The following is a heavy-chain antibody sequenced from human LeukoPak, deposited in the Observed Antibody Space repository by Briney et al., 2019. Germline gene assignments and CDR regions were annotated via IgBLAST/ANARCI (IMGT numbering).Heavy chain of an antibody. Sequence: ASVKVSCKASGYTFRGYYMHWVRQAPGQGLECMGWINTNSGDTNHAQKFQGRVTMTRDTSITTAYLELNRLTYDDTAVYYCARGRGHDYGGDSENYYYMDVWGKGTMVTVSS. CDR1: GYTFRGYY. V-gene: IGHV1-2*02. D-gene: IGHD4-23*01. J-gene: IGHJ6*03. CDR3: ARGRGHDYGGDSENYYYMDV. CDR2: INTNSGDT.